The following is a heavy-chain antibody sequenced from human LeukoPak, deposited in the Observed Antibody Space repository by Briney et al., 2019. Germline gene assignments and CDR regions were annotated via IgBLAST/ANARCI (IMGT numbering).Heavy chain of an antibody. CDR2: IYYSGST. CDR3: AGGDSGYSSGWYRFDY. D-gene: IGHD6-19*01. J-gene: IGHJ4*02. V-gene: IGHV4-39*01. CDR1: GGSISSSSYY. Sequence: PSETLSITCAVSGGSISSSSYYWGWTRQPPGKGLEWSGSIYYSGSTYYNPSLKSRVTISVDTSKNQFSLKLSSVTAADTAVYYCAGGDSGYSSGWYRFDYWGQGTLVTVSS.